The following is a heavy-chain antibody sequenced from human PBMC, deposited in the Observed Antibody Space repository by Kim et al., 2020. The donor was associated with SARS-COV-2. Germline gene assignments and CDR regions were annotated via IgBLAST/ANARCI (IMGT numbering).Heavy chain of an antibody. CDR1: GGSFSGYY. Sequence: SETLSLTCAVYGGSFSGYYWSWIRQPPGKGLEWIGEINHSGSTNYNPSLKSRVTISVDTSKNQFSLKLSSVTAADTAVYYCARGRGYSYGYLHYYYYMDVWGTGTTVTVSS. D-gene: IGHD5-18*01. V-gene: IGHV4-34*01. CDR2: INHSGST. J-gene: IGHJ6*03. CDR3: ARGRGYSYGYLHYYYYMDV.